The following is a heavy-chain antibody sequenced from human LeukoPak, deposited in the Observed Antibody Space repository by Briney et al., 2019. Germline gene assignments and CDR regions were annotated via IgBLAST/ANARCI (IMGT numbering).Heavy chain of an antibody. V-gene: IGHV3-21*01. J-gene: IGHJ4*02. Sequence: GGSLRLSCAASGFTFSSYAMSWVRQAPGKGLEWVSSISSSSSYIYYADSVKGRFTISRDNAKNSLYLQMNSLRAEDTAVYYCAREMVATVADDYWGQGTLVTVSS. D-gene: IGHD5-12*01. CDR2: ISSSSSYI. CDR3: AREMVATVADDY. CDR1: GFTFSSYA.